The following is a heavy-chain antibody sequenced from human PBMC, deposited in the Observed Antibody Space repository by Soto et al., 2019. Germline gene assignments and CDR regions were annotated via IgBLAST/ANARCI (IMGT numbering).Heavy chain of an antibody. Sequence: GASVKVSCKASGGTFSSYAISWVRQAPGQGLEWMGWISAYNGRTNYAQKLQGRVTMTTDTSTSTAYMELRSLRSDDTAVYYCATVDTATNNLVDPWGQGTLVTVSS. D-gene: IGHD5-18*01. J-gene: IGHJ5*02. V-gene: IGHV1-18*01. CDR1: GGTFSSYA. CDR3: ATVDTATNNLVDP. CDR2: ISAYNGRT.